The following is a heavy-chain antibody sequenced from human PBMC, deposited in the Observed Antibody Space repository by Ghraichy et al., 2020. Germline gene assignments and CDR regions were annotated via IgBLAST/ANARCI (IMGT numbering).Heavy chain of an antibody. Sequence: GGSLRLSCAASGFSFSDYSMNWIRQAPGKGLEWVSYITMTVENGDLWYADSVKGRFTISRDNARNLVSLEMNNLRDDDTAIYYCARDFLWAFDYWGQGIPVTVSS. J-gene: IGHJ4*02. D-gene: IGHD3-16*01. CDR3: ARDFLWAFDY. V-gene: IGHV3-48*02. CDR2: ITMTVENGDL. CDR1: GFSFSDYS.